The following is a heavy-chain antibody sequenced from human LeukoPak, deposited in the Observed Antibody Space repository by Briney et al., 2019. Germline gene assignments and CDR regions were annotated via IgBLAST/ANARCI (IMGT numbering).Heavy chain of an antibody. V-gene: IGHV4-30-2*01. J-gene: IGHJ4*02. D-gene: IGHD1-14*01. CDR1: GGSISSGGYS. CDR2: IYHSGST. CDR3: ARSYLGNHACSY. Sequence: PQTLSLTCAVSGGSISSGGYSWSWIRQPPGKGLEWIGYIYHSGSTYYNPSLKSRVTISVDRSKNQFSLKLSSVTAADTAVYYCARSYLGNHACSYWGQGTLVTVSS.